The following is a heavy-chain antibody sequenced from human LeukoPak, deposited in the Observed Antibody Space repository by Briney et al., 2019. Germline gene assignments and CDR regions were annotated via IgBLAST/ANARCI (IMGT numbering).Heavy chain of an antibody. J-gene: IGHJ4*02. V-gene: IGHV4-31*03. D-gene: IGHD4-23*01. Sequence: SETLSLTCTVSGGSISSGGYYWSWIRQHPGKGLEWIGYIYYSGSIYYNLSLKSRVTISLDTSKNQFSLKLSSVTAADTAVYYCARDGGLGSDYWGQGTLVTVSS. CDR3: ARDGGLGSDY. CDR2: IYYSGSI. CDR1: GGSISSGGYY.